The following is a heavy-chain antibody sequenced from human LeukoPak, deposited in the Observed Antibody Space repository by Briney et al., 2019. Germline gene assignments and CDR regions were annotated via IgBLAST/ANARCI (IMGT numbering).Heavy chain of an antibody. J-gene: IGHJ6*02. Sequence: PGGSLRLSCAASGFTVSSNYMSWVRQAPGKGLEWVSVIYSGGSTYYADSVKGRFTISRDNSKNTLYLQMNSLRAEDTAVYYCARDLAYYDSSGYSSYYYYGMDVWGQGTTVTVSS. D-gene: IGHD3-22*01. CDR2: IYSGGST. CDR3: ARDLAYYDSSGYSSYYYYGMDV. CDR1: GFTVSSNY. V-gene: IGHV3-53*01.